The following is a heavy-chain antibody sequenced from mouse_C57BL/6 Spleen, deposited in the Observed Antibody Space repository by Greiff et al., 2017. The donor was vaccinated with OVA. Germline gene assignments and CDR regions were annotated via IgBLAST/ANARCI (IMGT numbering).Heavy chain of an antibody. J-gene: IGHJ2*01. D-gene: IGHD2-3*01. CDR1: GYTFTSYD. CDR2: IYPRDGRT. CDR3: AREGLLPFGY. V-gene: IGHV1-85*01. Sequence: VKLQQSGPELVKPGASVKLSCKASGYTFTSYDINWVKQRPGQGLEWIGWIYPRDGRTKYNEKFKGKATLTVDTSSSTAYMELHSLTSEDSAVYFCAREGLLPFGYWGQGTTLTVSS.